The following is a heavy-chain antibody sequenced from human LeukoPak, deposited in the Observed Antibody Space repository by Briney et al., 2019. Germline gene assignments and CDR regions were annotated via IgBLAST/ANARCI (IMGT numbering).Heavy chain of an antibody. V-gene: IGHV3-30-3*01. D-gene: IGHD3-22*01. CDR1: GFTFSDYY. CDR2: ISYDGSNK. J-gene: IGHJ6*02. CDR3: ARDQDYDHLYYYYGMDV. Sequence: GGSLRLSCAASGFTFSDYYMSWVRQAPGKGLEWVAVISYDGSNKYYADSVKGRFTISRDNSKNTLYLQMNSLRAEDTAVYYCARDQDYDHLYYYYGMDVWGQGTTVTVSS.